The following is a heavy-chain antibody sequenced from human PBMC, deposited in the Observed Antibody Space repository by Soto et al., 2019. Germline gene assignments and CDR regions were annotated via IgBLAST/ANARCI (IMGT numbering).Heavy chain of an antibody. CDR2: IERDDDDK. D-gene: IGHD1-20*01. CDR1: GFSLTSPGMC. V-gene: IGHV2-70*13. J-gene: IGHJ6*04. Sequence: GSGPTLVNPTETLTLTCTFSGFSLTSPGMCVSWIRQSPGKALEWLALIERDDDDKYYSTSLKTRLTISKDTRKNQVVLTMANMEPADTATYYCARSIRGPRRFNGMDVWGKGTKVTVS. CDR3: ARSIRGPRRFNGMDV.